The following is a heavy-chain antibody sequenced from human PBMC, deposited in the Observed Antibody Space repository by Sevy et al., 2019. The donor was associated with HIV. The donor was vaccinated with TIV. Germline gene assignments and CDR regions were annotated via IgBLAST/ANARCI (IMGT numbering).Heavy chain of an antibody. CDR3: ASDYS. CDR1: GFIFGNFW. V-gene: IGHV3-7*01. Sequence: GGSLRLSCAGSGFIFGNFWMTWVRQGPGKGLEWVATINQHGSDKYYVDSVKGRFTISRDNAKNSVYLQMSSLRVEDTAMYYCASDYSWGQGTLVTVSS. CDR2: INQHGSDK. J-gene: IGHJ4*02.